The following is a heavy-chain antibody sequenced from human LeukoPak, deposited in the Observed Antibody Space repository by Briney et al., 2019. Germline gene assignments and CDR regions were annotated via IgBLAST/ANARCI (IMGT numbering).Heavy chain of an antibody. CDR1: GYSISSGYY. V-gene: IGHV4-38-2*02. CDR2: IYHSGST. D-gene: IGHD3-10*01. J-gene: IGHJ6*03. CDR3: ARQLYVSGSYYAPMDV. Sequence: SETLSLTCTVSGYSISSGYYWGWIRQPPGKGLEWIGNIYHSGSTYYNLSLKSRLTISVDTSKNQFSLKMSSVTAADTAVYFCARQLYVSGSYYAPMDVWGKGTTVTISS.